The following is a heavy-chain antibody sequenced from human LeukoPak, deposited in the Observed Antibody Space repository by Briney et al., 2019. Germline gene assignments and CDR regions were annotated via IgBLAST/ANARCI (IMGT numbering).Heavy chain of an antibody. V-gene: IGHV4-39*02. D-gene: IGHD2-15*01. CDR1: GDSISSSSCY. CDR2: IYYNGKT. Sequence: SETLSLTCTVAGDSISSSSCYWGWIRQSPGEGLEWIGSIYYNGKTYSNPSLKSRVSISVDTSKNHFSLKVSSVTAADTAVYYCARLMKHCSVISCAAFDFWGQGSLVTVSS. J-gene: IGHJ4*02. CDR3: ARLMKHCSVISCAAFDF.